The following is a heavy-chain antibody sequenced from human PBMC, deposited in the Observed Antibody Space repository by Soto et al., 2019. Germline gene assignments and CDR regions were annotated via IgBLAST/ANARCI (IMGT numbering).Heavy chain of an antibody. CDR1: GFTFSTYW. V-gene: IGHV3-7*04. J-gene: IGHJ4*02. CDR2: INQDGSEK. CDR3: LRAVGGAGAY. Sequence: EVQLVESGRDLVQPGGSLRLSCAASGFTFSTYWMSWVRQAPGQGLEWVANINQDGSEKYYVDSVKGRFTISRDNANNSVYLQMNSLRVDDTAVYYCLRAVGGAGAYWGQGTLVTVSS.